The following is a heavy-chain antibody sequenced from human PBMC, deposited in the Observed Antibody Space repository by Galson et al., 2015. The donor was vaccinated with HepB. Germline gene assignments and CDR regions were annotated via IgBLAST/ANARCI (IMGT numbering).Heavy chain of an antibody. Sequence: SVKVSCKASGGTFSSYTISWVRQAPGQGLEWMGRIIPILGIANYAQKFQGRVTITADESTSTAYMELSSLRSEDTAVYYCARDHHSIVATPPGDYWGQGTLVTVSS. CDR3: ARDHHSIVATPPGDY. CDR1: GGTFSSYT. D-gene: IGHD5-12*01. V-gene: IGHV1-69*04. J-gene: IGHJ4*02. CDR2: IIPILGIA.